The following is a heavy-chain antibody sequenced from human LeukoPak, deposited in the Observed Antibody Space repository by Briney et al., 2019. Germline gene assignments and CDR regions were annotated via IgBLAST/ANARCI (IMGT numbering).Heavy chain of an antibody. D-gene: IGHD3-10*01. CDR2: ISGSGGGT. CDR3: AKLGFGELFPNWFDP. V-gene: IGHV3-23*01. CDR1: GFTFSIYD. Sequence: GGSLRLSCGASGFTFSIYDMTWVRQAPGKGLEWVSAISGSGGGTFCADSVEGRFTISRDNSKNTLYLQMNSLRAEDTAVYYCAKLGFGELFPNWFDPWGPGTLVTASS. J-gene: IGHJ5*02.